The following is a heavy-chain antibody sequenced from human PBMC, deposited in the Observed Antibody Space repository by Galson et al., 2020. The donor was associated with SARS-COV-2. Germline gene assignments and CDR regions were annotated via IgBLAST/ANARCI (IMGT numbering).Heavy chain of an antibody. Sequence: GESLKISCVASGFIFSSHWMTWVHQTPGKGLEWVAIINQDGSEKQFVDSVKGRFTISRDNAKSSLFLQLNSLRGEDTAIYYCARVRWLQFDFDYWGQGTLVTVSS. J-gene: IGHJ4*02. CDR3: ARVRWLQFDFDY. CDR2: INQDGSEK. V-gene: IGHV3-7*01. D-gene: IGHD5-12*01. CDR1: GFIFSSHW.